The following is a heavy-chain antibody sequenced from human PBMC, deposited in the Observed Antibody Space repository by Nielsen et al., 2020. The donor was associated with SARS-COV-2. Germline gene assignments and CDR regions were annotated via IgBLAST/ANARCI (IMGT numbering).Heavy chain of an antibody. D-gene: IGHD3-3*01. CDR1: GFTFSNYG. V-gene: IGHV3-30*03. CDR2: MSYDGYHE. Sequence: GGSLRLSCAASGFTFSNYGMHWVRQAPGKGLEWVALMSYDGYHEYYADSVKGRFTISRDNAKNSLYLQMNSLRAEDTAVYYCARDNDFWSGYYLDYWGQGTLVTVSS. J-gene: IGHJ4*02. CDR3: ARDNDFWSGYYLDY.